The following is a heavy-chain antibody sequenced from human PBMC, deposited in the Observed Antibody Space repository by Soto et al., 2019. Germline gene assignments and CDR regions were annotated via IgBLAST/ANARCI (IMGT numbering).Heavy chain of an antibody. D-gene: IGHD6-25*01. J-gene: IGHJ4*02. CDR3: ARDAQPKGAAADGASDY. CDR2: ITTYNGNR. CDR1: GYTFKNYG. V-gene: IGHV1-18*01. Sequence: QVQLVQSGPEVKSPGASVKVSCKASGYTFKNYGIKWVRQAPGQGLEWVGWITTYNGNRYSAEKFQGRVTMTTDTSTRTTYRELSSLSSDDTGVYYCARDAQPKGAAADGASDYWGQGTLVTVSS.